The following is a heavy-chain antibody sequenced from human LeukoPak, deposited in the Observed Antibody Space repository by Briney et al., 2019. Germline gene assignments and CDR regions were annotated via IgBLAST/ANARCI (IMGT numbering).Heavy chain of an antibody. V-gene: IGHV3-30*04. CDR1: GFTFSSYA. CDR2: ISYDGSNK. CDR3: ARGYGAGSSIPDY. Sequence: GRSLRLSCAASGFTFSSYAMHWVRQAPGKGLEWVALISYDGSNKYYADSVKGRFTLSRDNSKRTVYVQMSSLRPEDTAMYFCARGYGAGSSIPDYWGQGTLVTVAS. J-gene: IGHJ4*01. D-gene: IGHD3-10*01.